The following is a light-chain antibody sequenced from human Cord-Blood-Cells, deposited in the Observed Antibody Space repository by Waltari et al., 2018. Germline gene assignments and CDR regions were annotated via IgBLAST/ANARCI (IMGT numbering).Light chain of an antibody. Sequence: QSALTQPAPGSGSPGQSITISFSGTSSDVGGYNKVSWYQQNPGKAHKLMIYDVSKQASGVSNRFSGSKSGNTASLTISGLQAEDEADYYCSSYTSSSSWVFGGGTKLTVL. V-gene: IGLV2-14*01. CDR1: SSDVGGYNK. J-gene: IGLJ3*02. CDR2: DVS. CDR3: SSYTSSSSWV.